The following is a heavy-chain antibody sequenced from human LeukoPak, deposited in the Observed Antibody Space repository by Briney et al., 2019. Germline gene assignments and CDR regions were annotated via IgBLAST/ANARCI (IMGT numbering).Heavy chain of an antibody. V-gene: IGHV1-8*01. Sequence: GASVKVSCKASGYTFTSYDINWVRPATGQGLAWMGWMNPNSGNTGYAQKFQGRVTMTRNTSISTAYMELSSLRSEDTAVYYCARGGYSSGWYKLDFDYWGQGTLVTVSS. D-gene: IGHD6-19*01. CDR2: MNPNSGNT. J-gene: IGHJ4*02. CDR1: GYTFTSYD. CDR3: ARGGYSSGWYKLDFDY.